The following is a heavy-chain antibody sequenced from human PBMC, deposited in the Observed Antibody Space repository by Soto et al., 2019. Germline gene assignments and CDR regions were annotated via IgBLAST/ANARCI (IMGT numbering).Heavy chain of an antibody. J-gene: IGHJ5*02. V-gene: IGHV4-4*07. CDR3: ARVQRYSGSYRWFDP. CDR2: IYDTGSV. Sequence: SETLSLTCTVSGGSIMDYYWSWSRQPAGKGLEWIGRIYDTGSVNYNPSLKSRVTMSVDTSQNQLSLKLSPVTAADTAVYYCARVQRYSGSYRWFDPWGQGTLVTVSS. CDR1: GGSIMDYY. D-gene: IGHD5-12*01.